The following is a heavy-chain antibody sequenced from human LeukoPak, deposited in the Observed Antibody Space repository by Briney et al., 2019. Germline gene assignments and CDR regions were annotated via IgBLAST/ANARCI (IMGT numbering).Heavy chain of an antibody. CDR3: AREAQDYVWGSYRYLYFGY. CDR1: GDSVSSKTVT. J-gene: IGHJ4*02. Sequence: SQTLSLSCAISGDSVSSKTVTWNWIRQSPSRGLEWLGRTYYRSKWYNDYAVSVKSRITINPDTSKNQFSLQLNSVTPEDTAVYYCAREAQDYVWGSYRYLYFGYWGQGTLVTVSS. CDR2: TYYRSKWYN. V-gene: IGHV6-1*01. D-gene: IGHD3-16*02.